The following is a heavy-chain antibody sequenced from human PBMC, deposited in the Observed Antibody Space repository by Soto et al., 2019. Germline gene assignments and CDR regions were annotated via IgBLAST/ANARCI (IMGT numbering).Heavy chain of an antibody. D-gene: IGHD6-13*01. CDR1: DGSISNYY. V-gene: IGHV4-59*08. J-gene: IGHJ3*02. CDR2: IYYSGRT. Sequence: QVQLQESGPGLVKPSETLSLTCTVSDGSISNYYWSWIRQPPGKGLEWIGYIYYSGRTDYNPSLESRVTFSVDTSKNQFSLKLSSVTAADTAVYYCARRPAAEAFDIWGQGTMVTVSS. CDR3: ARRPAAEAFDI.